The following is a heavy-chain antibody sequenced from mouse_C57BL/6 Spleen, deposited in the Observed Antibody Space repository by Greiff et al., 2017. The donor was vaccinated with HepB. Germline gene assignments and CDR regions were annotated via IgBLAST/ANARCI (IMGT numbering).Heavy chain of an antibody. CDR2: ISGGGGNT. D-gene: IGHD3-2*02. CDR1: GFTFSSYT. CDR3: ARHEAFYFDY. J-gene: IGHJ2*01. Sequence: EVQGVESGGGLVKPGGSLKLSCAASGFTFSSYTMSWVRQTPEKRLEWVATISGGGGNTYYPDSVKGRFTISRDNAKNTLYLQMSSLRSEDTALYYCARHEAFYFDYWGQGTTLTVSS. V-gene: IGHV5-9*01.